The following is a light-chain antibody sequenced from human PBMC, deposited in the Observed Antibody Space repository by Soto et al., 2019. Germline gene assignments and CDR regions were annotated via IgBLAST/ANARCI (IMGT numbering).Light chain of an antibody. CDR3: SSSAGRSYV. CDR1: SSDVGGYTY. CDR2: EVS. V-gene: IGLV2-8*01. Sequence: QSALTQPPSASGSPGQSVTISGTGTSSDVGGYTYVSWYQQHPGKAPKLMIYEVSKRPSGVPYRFSGSKSGNTASLTVSGLQAEDEADYYCSSSAGRSYVFGTGPKLTVL. J-gene: IGLJ1*01.